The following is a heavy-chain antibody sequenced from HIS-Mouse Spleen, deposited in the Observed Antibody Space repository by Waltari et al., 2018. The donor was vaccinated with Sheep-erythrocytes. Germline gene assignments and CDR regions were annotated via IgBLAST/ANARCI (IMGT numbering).Heavy chain of an antibody. Sequence: EVQLVESGGCLVKPGGSLRLSCAASGFTFSSYSMNWVRRAPGKGLGWVPSMSLSSSDIYYPDSVKGRFTISRDNAKNSLYLQMNSLRAEDTAVYYCARDTGTDAFDIWGQGTMVTVSS. J-gene: IGHJ3*02. CDR1: GFTFSSYS. D-gene: IGHD1-1*01. CDR3: ARDTGTDAFDI. V-gene: IGHV3-21*01. CDR2: MSLSSSDI.